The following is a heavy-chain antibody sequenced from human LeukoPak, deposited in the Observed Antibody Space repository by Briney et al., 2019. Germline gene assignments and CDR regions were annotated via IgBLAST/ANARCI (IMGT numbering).Heavy chain of an antibody. CDR1: GGTFSSYA. Sequence: ASVKVSCKASGGTFSSYAISWVRQAPGQGLEWMGGIIPIFGTANYAQKFQGRVTITADESTSTAYMELSSLGSEDTAVYYCARGKEEWELHGYWGQGTLVTVSS. V-gene: IGHV1-69*13. J-gene: IGHJ4*02. CDR2: IIPIFGTA. D-gene: IGHD1-26*01. CDR3: ARGKEEWELHGY.